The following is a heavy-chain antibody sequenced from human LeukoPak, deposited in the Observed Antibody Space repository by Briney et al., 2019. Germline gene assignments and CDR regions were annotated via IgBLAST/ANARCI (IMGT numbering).Heavy chain of an antibody. CDR1: GYSFINYW. Sequence: GESLQISGQVSGYSFINYWIGWVRQLPGKGLESMGIIYPADSDTTYSPSFQGQVTISADKSISTVYLQWSSLKASDTAMYYCARQSRDGSKTRGYYFDYWGQGTLVTVSS. V-gene: IGHV5-51*01. J-gene: IGHJ4*02. CDR2: IYPADSDT. D-gene: IGHD3-10*01. CDR3: ARQSRDGSKTRGYYFDY.